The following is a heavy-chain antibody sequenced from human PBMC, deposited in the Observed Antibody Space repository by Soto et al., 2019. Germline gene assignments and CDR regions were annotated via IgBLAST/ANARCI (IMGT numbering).Heavy chain of an antibody. J-gene: IGHJ6*02. CDR3: AKDAAAGYPYGMDV. CDR1: GFTFSSYG. V-gene: IGHV3-30*18. CDR2: ISYDGSNK. D-gene: IGHD6-13*01. Sequence: QVQLVESGGGVVQPGRSLRLSCAASGFTFSSYGMHWVRQAPGKGLEWVAVISYDGSNKYYADSVKGRFTISRDNSKNTLYLQMNSLRAEDTAVYYCAKDAAAGYPYGMDVWGQGTTVTVSS.